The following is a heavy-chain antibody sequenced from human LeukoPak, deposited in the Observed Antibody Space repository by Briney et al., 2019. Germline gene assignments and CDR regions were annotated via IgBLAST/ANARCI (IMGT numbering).Heavy chain of an antibody. CDR1: GGSISSSSYY. Sequence: SETLSLTCTVSGGSISSSSYYWGWFRQPAGKGLEWIGRIYTSGSTNYNPSLKSRVTISVATSKNQFSLKLSSVTAADTAVYYCASTSRRGAFDIWGQGTMVTVSS. CDR3: ASTSRRGAFDI. J-gene: IGHJ3*02. V-gene: IGHV4-61*02. CDR2: IYTSGST. D-gene: IGHD2/OR15-2a*01.